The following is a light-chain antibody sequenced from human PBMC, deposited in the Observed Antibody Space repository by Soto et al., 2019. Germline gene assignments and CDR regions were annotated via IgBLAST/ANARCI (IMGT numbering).Light chain of an antibody. CDR2: EVT. J-gene: IGLJ2*01. CDR1: SSDVGGYSY. V-gene: IGLV2-14*01. CDR3: SSYTSRSTLEV. Sequence: QSALTQPASVSGSPGQSITISCTGTSSDVGGYSYVSWYQQYPGKAPKLMIYEVTNRPSGVSHRFSGSKSGSTASLTISGLQAEDEADYYCSSYTSRSTLEVFGGGTKLTVL.